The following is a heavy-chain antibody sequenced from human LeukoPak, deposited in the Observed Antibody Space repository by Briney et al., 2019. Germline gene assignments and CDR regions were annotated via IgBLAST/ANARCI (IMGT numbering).Heavy chain of an antibody. V-gene: IGHV4-34*01. J-gene: IGHJ4*02. D-gene: IGHD3-9*01. CDR2: INHSGST. Sequence: SETLSLTCAVYGGSFSGYYWSWIRQPPGKGLEWIGEINHSGSTNYSPSLKSRVTISVDTSKNQFSLKLSSVTAADTAVYYCASRYYDILTGYYTVDYRGQGTLVTVSS. CDR1: GGSFSGYY. CDR3: ASRYYDILTGYYTVDY.